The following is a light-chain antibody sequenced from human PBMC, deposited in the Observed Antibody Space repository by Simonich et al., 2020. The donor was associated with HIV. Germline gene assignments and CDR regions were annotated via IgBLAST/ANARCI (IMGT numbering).Light chain of an antibody. CDR1: QSISSY. V-gene: IGKV1-39*01. CDR2: AAS. J-gene: IGKJ2*01. CDR3: QQSHTTPYT. Sequence: DIQMTQSPSSLSASVGNRVTITCRASQSISSYLNWYQQKPGKAPKLLIYAASNLQSGVPSRFSGSGSGTDFTLTISSLQPEDFATYYCQQSHTTPYTFGQGTKLDIK.